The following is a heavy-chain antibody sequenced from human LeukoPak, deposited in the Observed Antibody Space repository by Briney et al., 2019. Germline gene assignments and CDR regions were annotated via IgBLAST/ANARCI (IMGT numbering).Heavy chain of an antibody. V-gene: IGHV1-69*13. Sequence: SVKVSCKASGGTFSSYAISWVRQAPGQGLEWMGGIIPIFGTANYAQKFQGRVTITADESTSTAYMELSSLRSEDTAVYYCASSTMRTGDYDYYYYMDVWGKGTTVTVSS. J-gene: IGHJ6*03. D-gene: IGHD7-27*01. CDR2: IIPIFGTA. CDR1: GGTFSSYA. CDR3: ASSTMRTGDYDYYYYMDV.